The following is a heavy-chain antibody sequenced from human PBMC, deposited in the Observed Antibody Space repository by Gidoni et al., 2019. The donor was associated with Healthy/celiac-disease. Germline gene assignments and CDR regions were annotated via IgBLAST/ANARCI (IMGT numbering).Heavy chain of an antibody. CDR1: GFTFSSYS. CDR2: ISSSSSYI. Sequence: EVQLVESGGGLVKPGGSLRLSCAASGFTFSSYSMNWVRQAPGKGLEWVSSISSSSSYIYYADSVKGRFTISRDNAKNSLYLQMNSLRAEDTAVYYCARGSWYCSGGSCYNYWGQGTLVTVSS. CDR3: ARGSWYCSGGSCYNY. J-gene: IGHJ4*02. D-gene: IGHD2-15*01. V-gene: IGHV3-21*01.